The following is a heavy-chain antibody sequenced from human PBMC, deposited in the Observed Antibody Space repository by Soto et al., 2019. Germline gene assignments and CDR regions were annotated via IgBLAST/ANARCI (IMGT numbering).Heavy chain of an antibody. V-gene: IGHV3-23*01. CDR1: GFTFSSYA. CDR3: TEELLRGGSYYNLDS. J-gene: IGHJ4*02. D-gene: IGHD2-15*01. Sequence: EVQLLESGGGLVQPGGSLRLSCAASGFTFSSYAMSWVRQVPGKGLEWVSAISGSGGSTYYADSVKGRFANSRDNSKNTIDMQMNSPKAEDTAVYYCTEELLRGGSYYNLDSRGQGTQITVSS. CDR2: ISGSGGST.